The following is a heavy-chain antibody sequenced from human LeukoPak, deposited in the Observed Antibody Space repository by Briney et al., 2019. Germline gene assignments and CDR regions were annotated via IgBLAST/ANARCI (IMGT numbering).Heavy chain of an antibody. Sequence: SETLSLTCTVSGGSISTSNYYWGWIRQPPGKGLEWIGNIFYSGSTYYSPSLKSRVTISLDTSRNQFSLKLNSVTAADTAVYYCAGERGDSSGYYFFGYWGQGTLVTVSS. CDR3: AGERGDSSGYYFFGY. V-gene: IGHV4-39*07. D-gene: IGHD3-22*01. CDR2: IFYSGST. J-gene: IGHJ4*02. CDR1: GGSISTSNYY.